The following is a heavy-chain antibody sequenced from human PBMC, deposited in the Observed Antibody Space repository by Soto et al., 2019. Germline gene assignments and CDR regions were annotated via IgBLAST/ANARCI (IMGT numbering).Heavy chain of an antibody. D-gene: IGHD5-12*01. J-gene: IGHJ5*02. Sequence: ASVKVSCKASGYTFTAYYMHWVRQAPGQGLEWMGWINPNSGGTYHAQNFQGRVTMTRDTSTTTAYMELASLRSDDTTVYYCARGGGRGYNELDPWGHGTLVTVSS. V-gene: IGHV1-2*02. CDR1: GYTFTAYY. CDR2: INPNSGGT. CDR3: ARGGGRGYNELDP.